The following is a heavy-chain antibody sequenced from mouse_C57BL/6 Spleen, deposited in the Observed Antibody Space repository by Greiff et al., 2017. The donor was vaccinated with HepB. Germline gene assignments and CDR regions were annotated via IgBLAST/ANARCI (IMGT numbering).Heavy chain of an antibody. Sequence: VQLQESGAELARPGASVKLSCKASGYTFTSYGISWVKQRTGQGLEWIGEIYPRSGNTYYNEKFKGKATLTADKSSSTAYMELRSLTSEDSAVYFCAREGISLRNYFDYWGQGTTLTVSS. V-gene: IGHV1-81*01. J-gene: IGHJ2*01. CDR2: IYPRSGNT. CDR1: GYTFTSYG. CDR3: AREGISLRNYFDY.